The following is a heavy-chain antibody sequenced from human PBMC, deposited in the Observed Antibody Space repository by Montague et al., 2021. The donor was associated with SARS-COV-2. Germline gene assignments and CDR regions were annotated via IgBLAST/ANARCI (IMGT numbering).Heavy chain of an antibody. D-gene: IGHD3-10*01. V-gene: IGHV6-1*01. CDR2: TYYRSKWYN. J-gene: IGHJ4*02. CDR1: GDSVSSNSAA. CDR3: ARGGWGAPGTGRLFDY. Sequence: CAISGDSVSSNSAAWNWIRQSPSRGLEWLGRTYYRSKWYNDYAVSVKSRITINPDTSKNQFSLQLNSVTPEDTAVYYCARGGWGAPGTGRLFDYWRQGTLVTVSS.